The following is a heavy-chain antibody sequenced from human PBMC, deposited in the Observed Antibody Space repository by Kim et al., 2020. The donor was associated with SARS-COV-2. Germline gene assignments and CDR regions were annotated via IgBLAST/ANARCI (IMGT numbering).Heavy chain of an antibody. CDR3: ARTGAPRGFDY. CDR2: T. D-gene: IGHD3-10*01. Sequence: TNDAQKFQGRVTMTRDTSISTAYMELSRLRSDDTAVYYCARTGAPRGFDYWGQGTLVTVSS. V-gene: IGHV1-2*02. J-gene: IGHJ4*02.